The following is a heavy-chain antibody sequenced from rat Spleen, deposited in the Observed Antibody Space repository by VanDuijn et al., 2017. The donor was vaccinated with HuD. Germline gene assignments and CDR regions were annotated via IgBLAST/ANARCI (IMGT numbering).Heavy chain of an antibody. CDR3: VRHRDYYNSYVYACDY. V-gene: IGHV5-29*01. Sequence: EVQLVESGGDLVQPGRSLKLSCAASGFTFSNSDMAWVRQAPTKGLEWVASISYDGRTTYYRDSVKGRFTISRDNAKSTLYLQMDSLRSEDTATYYCVRHRDYYNSYVYACDYWGQGVMVTVSS. J-gene: IGHJ2*01. D-gene: IGHD1-2*01. CDR1: GFTFSNSD. CDR2: ISYDGRTT.